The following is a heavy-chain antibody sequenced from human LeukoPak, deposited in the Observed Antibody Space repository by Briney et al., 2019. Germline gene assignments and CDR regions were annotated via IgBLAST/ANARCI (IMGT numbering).Heavy chain of an antibody. J-gene: IGHJ4*02. V-gene: IGHV3-64*02. CDR2: IFSNGGNT. CDR1: GLTFSSHA. Sequence: GGSLRLSCAASGLTFSSHAMHWVRQAPGKGLEYVSAIFSNGGNTYYADSVRGRFTISRDNSKDTVYLQMGSLRPEDTAVYYAASDIWGQGALVTVSS. CDR3: ASDI.